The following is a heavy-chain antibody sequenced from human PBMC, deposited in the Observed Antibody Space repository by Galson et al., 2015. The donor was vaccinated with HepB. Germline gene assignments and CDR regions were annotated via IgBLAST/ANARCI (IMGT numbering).Heavy chain of an antibody. CDR2: ISGSGGGT. V-gene: IGHV3-23*01. D-gene: IGHD2-2*01. CDR3: AKDVGSIWNYYGVDV. Sequence: SLRLSCAASGTTFSSHAMSWVRQAPGKGLEWVSAISGSGGGTYYADSVKGRFTISRDDSKNTLYLQMSSLIAEDTAVYYCAKDVGSIWNYYGVDVWGQGTTVTVSS. J-gene: IGHJ6*02. CDR1: GTTFSSHA.